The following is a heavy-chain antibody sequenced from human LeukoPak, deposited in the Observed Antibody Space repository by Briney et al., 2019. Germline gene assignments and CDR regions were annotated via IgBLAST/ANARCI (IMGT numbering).Heavy chain of an antibody. J-gene: IGHJ6*02. Sequence: GGSLRLSCAASGFTFSSYSMNWARQAPGKGLEWVSSISSSSSYIYYADSVKGRFTISRDNAKNSLYLQMNSLRAEDTAVCYCARDPNXDXXXXXXVYYYGMDVWGQGTTV. CDR3: ARDPNXDXXXXXXVYYYGMDV. CDR1: GFTFSSYS. CDR2: ISSSSSYI. D-gene: IGHD1-1*01. V-gene: IGHV3-21*01.